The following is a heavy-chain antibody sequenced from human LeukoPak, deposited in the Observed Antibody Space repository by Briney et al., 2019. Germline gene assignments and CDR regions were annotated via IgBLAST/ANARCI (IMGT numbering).Heavy chain of an antibody. Sequence: ASVKVSCKASGYTFTSYYIHWVRQAPGQGLEWMGIINPSGGSTNYTQKFQGRVTMTRDTSTSTVYMEVSSLRSEDTAVYYCARNYYYDSSGYAARYWGQGTLATVSS. J-gene: IGHJ4*02. D-gene: IGHD3-22*01. CDR3: ARNYYYDSSGYAARY. CDR1: GYTFTSYY. CDR2: INPSGGST. V-gene: IGHV1-46*01.